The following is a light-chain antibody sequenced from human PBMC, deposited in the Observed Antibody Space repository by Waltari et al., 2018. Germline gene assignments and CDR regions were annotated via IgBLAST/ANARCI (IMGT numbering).Light chain of an antibody. CDR2: AAS. CDR3: QQYNNWPYT. V-gene: IGKV3-15*01. CDR1: QSILTN. J-gene: IGKJ2*01. Sequence: EIVMTQSPAILSVSPGDRATLSCRANQSILTNLAWYQQKPAQAPRLLMYAASNRATGLPDRFSGSVSGTYFTFTISSLHPEDFALYYCQQYNNWPYTFGQGTKLEIK.